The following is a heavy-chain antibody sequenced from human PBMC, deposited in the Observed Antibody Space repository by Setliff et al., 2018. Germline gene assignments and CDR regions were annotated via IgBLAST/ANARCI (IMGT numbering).Heavy chain of an antibody. V-gene: IGHV3-33*08. J-gene: IGHJ4*02. CDR2: IWDDGGNK. D-gene: IGHD2-15*01. CDR3: ARTCSGSGCYAGLES. CDR1: GFTFSTYR. Sequence: GGSLRFSCAASGFTFSTYRMHWVRQAPGKGLEWVAVIWDDGGNKYHADSVKGRFTISRDNSKNTLYLQMDSLGPEDTAVYYCARTCSGSGCYAGLESWGQGTPVTVSS.